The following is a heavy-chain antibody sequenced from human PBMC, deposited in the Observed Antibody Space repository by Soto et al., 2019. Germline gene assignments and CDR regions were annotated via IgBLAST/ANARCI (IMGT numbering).Heavy chain of an antibody. CDR2: ITPMFGKP. V-gene: IGHV1-69*01. CDR3: ARDGAHYDSSGYYFLY. CDR1: GGTFSRYA. Sequence: QVKLVQSGPEVKKPGSSVKVSCKASGGTFSRYAINWVRQAPGQGLEWMGGITPMFGKPTYAQKFQGRVTITADDSTSTGYMELRSLISDATAVYYCARDGAHYDSSGYYFLYWGQGTLVAVSS. J-gene: IGHJ4*02. D-gene: IGHD3-22*01.